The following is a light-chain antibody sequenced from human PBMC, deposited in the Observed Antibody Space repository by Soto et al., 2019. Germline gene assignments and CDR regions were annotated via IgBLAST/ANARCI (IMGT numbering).Light chain of an antibody. Sequence: EIVLTQSPGTLSLSPGERATLSCRASQSVSSSPLAWYQQKPGQAPRLLIYGASSRATGIPDRFSGSGSGTDFTLTISRLEPEDFAVYYCQQYGSSLFTFGPGTKVDIK. J-gene: IGKJ3*01. CDR2: GAS. V-gene: IGKV3-20*01. CDR1: QSVSSSP. CDR3: QQYGSSLFT.